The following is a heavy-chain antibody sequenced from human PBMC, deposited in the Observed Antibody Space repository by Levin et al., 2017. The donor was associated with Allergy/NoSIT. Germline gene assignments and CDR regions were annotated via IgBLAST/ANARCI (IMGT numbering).Heavy chain of an antibody. CDR3: ARVGGPGSGWYEIDY. J-gene: IGHJ4*02. CDR2: INPSGGST. V-gene: IGHV1-46*01. D-gene: IGHD6-19*01. CDR1: GYTFTSYY. Sequence: GESLKISCKASGYTFTSYYMHWVRQAPGQGLEWMGIINPSGGSTSYAQKFQGRVTMTRDTSTSTVYMELSSLRSEDTAVYYCARVGGPGSGWYEIDYWGQGTLVTVSS.